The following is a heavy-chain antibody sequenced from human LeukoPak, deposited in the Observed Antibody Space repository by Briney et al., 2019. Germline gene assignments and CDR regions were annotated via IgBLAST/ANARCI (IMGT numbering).Heavy chain of an antibody. D-gene: IGHD5-24*01. CDR3: ARGGGSRDGYNFDH. J-gene: IGHJ4*02. CDR2: IYYSGST. Sequence: SETLSLTCTVSGGSISSYYWSWIRQPPGKGLEWIGYIYYSGSTNYNPSLKSRVTISLDTSKNQFSLKLSSVTAADTAVYYCARGGGSRDGYNFDHWGQGTLVTVSS. V-gene: IGHV4-59*01. CDR1: GGSISSYY.